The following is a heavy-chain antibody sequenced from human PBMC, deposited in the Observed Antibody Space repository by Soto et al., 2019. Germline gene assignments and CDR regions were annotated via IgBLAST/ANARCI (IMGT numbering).Heavy chain of an antibody. Sequence: ITFKESGPTLVKPKQTLALTCTFSGFSVTSDGVGVGWIRQPPGKALEWLAVIFWDDDKRYSPSLESRLSIARDTSKDQVFLTMTNMESVDTATYYCALLNDGDYTFWGQGTRVTVSS. V-gene: IGHV2-5*02. CDR3: ALLNDGDYTF. CDR2: IFWDDDK. D-gene: IGHD4-17*01. J-gene: IGHJ4*02. CDR1: GFSVTSDGVG.